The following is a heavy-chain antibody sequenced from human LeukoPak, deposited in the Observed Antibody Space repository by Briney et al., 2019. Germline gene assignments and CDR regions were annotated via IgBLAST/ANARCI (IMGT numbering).Heavy chain of an antibody. CDR2: IRFDGTNK. V-gene: IGHV3-30*02. Sequence: GGSLRLSCAASGLIFGSYGMHWVRQAPGKGLEWVAFIRFDGTNKYYAESVKGRFTISRDNCKNTLYLQMNSLRPEDTAVYYCAKDWAVLGTMVPNWGQGTVVTVSS. CDR3: AKDWAVLGTMVPN. CDR1: GLIFGSYG. J-gene: IGHJ4*02. D-gene: IGHD5-12*01.